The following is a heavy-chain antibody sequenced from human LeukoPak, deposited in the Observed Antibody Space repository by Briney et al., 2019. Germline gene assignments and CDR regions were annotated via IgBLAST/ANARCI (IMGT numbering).Heavy chain of an antibody. V-gene: IGHV3-30-3*01. CDR2: ISYDEGNK. CDR3: ARGFSGGAVVAGPPNS. J-gene: IGHJ4*02. Sequence: LSGGSLRLSCAASGFIFNNYAMHWVRQAPGKGLEWLAVISYDEGNKYYADSVKGRFTISRDNSKNALYLQMNILRAEDTAVYFCARGFSGGAVVAGPPNSWGQGTLVTVSS. D-gene: IGHD6-19*01. CDR1: GFIFNNYA.